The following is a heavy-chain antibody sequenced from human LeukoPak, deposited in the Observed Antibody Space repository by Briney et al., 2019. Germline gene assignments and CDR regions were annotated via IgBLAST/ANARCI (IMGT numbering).Heavy chain of an antibody. Sequence: GESLKISCKGSGYSFTSYWIGWVRQMPGKGLEWMGIIYPGDSDTRYSPSFQGQVTISADKSISTAYLQWSSLKASDTAMYYCARQSHRTAYCGGDCYQFDYWGQGTLVTVSS. V-gene: IGHV5-51*01. D-gene: IGHD2-21*02. CDR3: ARQSHRTAYCGGDCYQFDY. J-gene: IGHJ4*02. CDR2: IYPGDSDT. CDR1: GYSFTSYW.